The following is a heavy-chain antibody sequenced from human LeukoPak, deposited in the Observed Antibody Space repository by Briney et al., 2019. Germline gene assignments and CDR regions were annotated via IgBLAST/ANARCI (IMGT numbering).Heavy chain of an antibody. CDR3: ARDNMVRGVLSFDP. D-gene: IGHD3-10*01. CDR1: GGTFSSYA. Sequence: GASVKVSCKASGGTFSSYAISWVRQAPGQGLEWMGGIIPIFGTANYAQKFQGRVTITADKSTSTAYMELGSLRSEDTAVYYCARDNMVRGVLSFDPWGQGTLVTVSS. V-gene: IGHV1-69*06. CDR2: IIPIFGTA. J-gene: IGHJ5*02.